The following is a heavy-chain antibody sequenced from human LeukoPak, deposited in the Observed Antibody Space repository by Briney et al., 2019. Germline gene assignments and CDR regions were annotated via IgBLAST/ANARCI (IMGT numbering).Heavy chain of an antibody. V-gene: IGHV4-39*01. D-gene: IGHD3-22*01. CDR3: ARRMNYYDSSGSGTWFDP. CDR2: IYYSGDT. CDR1: GGSISSSSYY. Sequence: PSETLSLTCTVSGGSISSSSYYWGWIRQPPGKGLEWIGSIYYSGDTYYNPSLKSRVTVSVDTSRNQFSLKLCSVTAADTAVYYCARRMNYYDSSGSGTWFDPWGQGTLVTVSS. J-gene: IGHJ5*02.